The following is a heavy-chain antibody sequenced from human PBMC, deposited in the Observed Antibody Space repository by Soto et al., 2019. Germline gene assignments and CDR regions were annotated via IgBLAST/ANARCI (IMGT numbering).Heavy chain of an antibody. CDR2: ISAYNGNT. CDR3: ARDLLAYGSGSYPFFF. J-gene: IGHJ4*02. D-gene: IGHD3-10*01. CDR1: GYTFTSYG. Sequence: ASVKVSRKASGYTFTSYGISWVRQAPGQGLEWMGWISAYNGNTNYAQKLQGRVTMTTDTSTSTAYMELRSLRSDDTAVYYCARDLLAYGSGSYPFFFWGQGTLVTVSS. V-gene: IGHV1-18*01.